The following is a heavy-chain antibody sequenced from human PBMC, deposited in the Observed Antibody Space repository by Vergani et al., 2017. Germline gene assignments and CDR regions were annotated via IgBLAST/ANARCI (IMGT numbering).Heavy chain of an antibody. J-gene: IGHJ3*02. D-gene: IGHD5-18*01. CDR2: INPNSGGT. Sequence: QVQLVQSGAEVKKPGASVKVSCKASGYTFTGYYMHWVRQAPGQGLEWMGWINPNSGGTKYSQKFQGRVTITRDTSASTAYMELSSLRSEDTAVYYCVRVWIQLWTDAFDIWGQGTMVTVSS. CDR1: GYTFTGYY. V-gene: IGHV1-2*02. CDR3: VRVWIQLWTDAFDI.